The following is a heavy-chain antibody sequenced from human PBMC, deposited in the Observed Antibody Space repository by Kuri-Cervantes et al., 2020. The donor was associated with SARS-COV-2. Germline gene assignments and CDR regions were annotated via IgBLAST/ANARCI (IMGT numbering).Heavy chain of an antibody. CDR2: ISYDGRDT. CDR1: EFNFRYYG. V-gene: IGHV3-30*18. D-gene: IGHD3-10*01. J-gene: IGHJ6*02. CDR3: AKPGSVRGIIREDHYGLDV. Sequence: LKISCVASEFNFRYYGMYWVRQAPGEGLEWVAIISYDGRDTYYGDSVKGRFTISRDNSKNTLYLQMNSLRPEDTGVYYCAKPGSVRGIIREDHYGLDVWGQGTTVTVSS.